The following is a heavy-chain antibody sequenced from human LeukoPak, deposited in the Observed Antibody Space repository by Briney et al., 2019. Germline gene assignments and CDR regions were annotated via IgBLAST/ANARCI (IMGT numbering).Heavy chain of an antibody. Sequence: GGSLRLSCAASGFTFSSYSMNWVRQTPGKGLEWVSSISSSSSYIYYADSVKGRFTISRDNAKNSLYLQMNSLRAEDTAVYYCASAYMVRGVFDYWGQGTLVTVSS. CDR1: GFTFSSYS. J-gene: IGHJ4*02. D-gene: IGHD3-10*01. CDR2: ISSSSSYI. CDR3: ASAYMVRGVFDY. V-gene: IGHV3-21*01.